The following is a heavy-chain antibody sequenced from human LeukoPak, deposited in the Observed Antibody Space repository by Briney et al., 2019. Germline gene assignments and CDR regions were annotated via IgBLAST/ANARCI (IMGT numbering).Heavy chain of an antibody. CDR1: GYSISSGYY. Sequence: PSETLSLTCTVSGYSISSGYYWGWIRQPPGKGLEWIGSIYHSGSTYYNPSLKSRVTISVDTSKNQFSLKLSSVTAADTAVYYCARVVDRGGNDYWGQGTLVTVSS. J-gene: IGHJ4*02. CDR3: ARVVDRGGNDY. D-gene: IGHD3-10*01. V-gene: IGHV4-38-2*02. CDR2: IYHSGST.